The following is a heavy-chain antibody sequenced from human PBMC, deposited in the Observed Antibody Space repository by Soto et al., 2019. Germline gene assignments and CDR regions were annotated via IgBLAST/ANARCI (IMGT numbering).Heavy chain of an antibody. J-gene: IGHJ6*02. Sequence: GGSLRLSCAASGFTVSSNYMSWVRQAPGKGLEWVSVIYSGGSTYYADSVKGRFTISRDNSKNTLYLQMNSLRAEDTAVYYCASPAIGAAAGVRPANYYYYGMDVWGQGTTVTVSS. CDR1: GFTVSSNY. CDR2: IYSGGST. D-gene: IGHD6-13*01. CDR3: ASPAIGAAAGVRPANYYYYGMDV. V-gene: IGHV3-66*01.